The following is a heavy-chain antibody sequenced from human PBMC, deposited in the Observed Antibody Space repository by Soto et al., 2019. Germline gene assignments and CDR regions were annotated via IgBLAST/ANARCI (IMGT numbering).Heavy chain of an antibody. J-gene: IGHJ4*02. V-gene: IGHV3-53*01. D-gene: IGHD1-1*01. CDR2: IYSGGSYI. CDR1: GFPVSTKY. Sequence: PGGSLRLSCAASGFPVSTKYMSWVRQAPGKGLEWVSVIYSGGSYIYYADSVKGRFTISRDNAKNSLYLQMNSLRAEDTAVYYCARDIEYGGTADYWGQGTLVTVSS. CDR3: ARDIEYGGTADY.